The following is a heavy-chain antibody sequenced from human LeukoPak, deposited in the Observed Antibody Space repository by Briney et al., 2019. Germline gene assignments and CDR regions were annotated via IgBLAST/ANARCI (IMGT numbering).Heavy chain of an antibody. CDR3: ARDGYSSSSGYYYYYMDV. J-gene: IGHJ6*03. V-gene: IGHV1-69*05. D-gene: IGHD6-6*01. CDR2: IIPIFGTA. Sequence: SVKVSCKASGGIFSSYAISWVRQAPGQGLEWMGGIIPIFGTANYAQKFQGRVTITTDKSTSTAYMELSSLRSEDTAVYYCARDGYSSSSGYYYYYMDVWGKGTTVTVSS. CDR1: GGIFSSYA.